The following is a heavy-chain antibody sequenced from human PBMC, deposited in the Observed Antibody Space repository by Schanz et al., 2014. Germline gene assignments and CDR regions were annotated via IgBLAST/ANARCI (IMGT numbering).Heavy chain of an antibody. CDR1: GFTFSSYG. CDR3: ARLPVGYGSGIWDV. V-gene: IGHV3-21*05. J-gene: IGHJ6*02. Sequence: VQLVESGGGVVQFGRSLRLSCVASGFTFSSYGMHWVRQAPGKGLEWVSDISSGSSYANYADSVKGRFTISRDNAKNSLYLQMNSLRAEDTAVYYCARLPVGYGSGIWDVWGQGTTVTVS. CDR2: ISSGSSYA. D-gene: IGHD3-10*01.